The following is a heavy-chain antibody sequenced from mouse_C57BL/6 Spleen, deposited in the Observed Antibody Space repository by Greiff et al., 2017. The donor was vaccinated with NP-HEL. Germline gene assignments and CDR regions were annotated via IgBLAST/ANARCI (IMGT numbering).Heavy chain of an antibody. CDR1: GYTFTDYY. D-gene: IGHD1-1*01. Sequence: VQLKQSGPELVKPGASVKISCKASGYTFTDYYMNWVKQSHGKSLEWIGDINPNNGGTSYNQKFKGKATLTVDKSSSTAYMELRSLTSEDSAVYYCARVQLLRYFDYWGQGTTLTVSS. CDR3: ARVQLLRYFDY. J-gene: IGHJ2*01. V-gene: IGHV1-26*01. CDR2: INPNNGGT.